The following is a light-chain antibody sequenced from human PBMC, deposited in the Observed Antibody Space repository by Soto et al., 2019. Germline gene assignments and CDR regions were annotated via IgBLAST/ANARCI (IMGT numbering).Light chain of an antibody. Sequence: IQMTQSPSSLSASLRDTVTITCRASQSISSYLNWYQQKPGKAPKLLIYAASSLQSWVPSRFSGSGTGTDFTLIISSLQSEDFATYYCQQSYSTPRTFGQGTKVDI. CDR1: QSISSY. CDR2: AAS. V-gene: IGKV1-39*01. J-gene: IGKJ1*01. CDR3: QQSYSTPRT.